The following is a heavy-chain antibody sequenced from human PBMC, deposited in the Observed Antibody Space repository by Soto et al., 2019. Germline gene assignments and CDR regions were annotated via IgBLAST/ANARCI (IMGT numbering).Heavy chain of an antibody. D-gene: IGHD2-15*01. CDR1: GFTFSSYG. J-gene: IGHJ4*02. Sequence: QVQLVESGGGVVQPGRSLRLSCAASGFTFSSYGMHWVRQAPGKGLEWVAVISDDGSNKYYADSVKGRFTISRDNSTKTLYLKMNSLRAEYTAVYYCAKPRQITSLLLYHFDYWGQGTLVTVSS. CDR2: ISDDGSNK. V-gene: IGHV3-30*18. CDR3: AKPRQITSLLLYHFDY.